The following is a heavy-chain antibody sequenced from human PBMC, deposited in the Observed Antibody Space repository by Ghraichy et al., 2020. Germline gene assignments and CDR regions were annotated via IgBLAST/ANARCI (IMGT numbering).Heavy chain of an antibody. D-gene: IGHD1-26*01. V-gene: IGHV1-8*01. J-gene: IGHJ5*02. CDR3: AGGAGELPPGDFDP. Sequence: ASVKVSCKASGYTFTSYDINWVRQATGQGLEWMGWMNPNSGNTGYAQKFQGRVTMTRNTSISTAYMELSSLRSEDTAVYYCAGGAGELPPGDFDPWGQGTLVTVSS. CDR1: GYTFTSYD. CDR2: MNPNSGNT.